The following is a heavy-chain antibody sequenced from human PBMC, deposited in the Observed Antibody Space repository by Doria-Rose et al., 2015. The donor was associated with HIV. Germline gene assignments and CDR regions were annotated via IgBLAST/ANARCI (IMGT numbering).Heavy chain of an antibody. J-gene: IGHJ4*02. CDR2: IFSDDER. CDR1: GVSLSSPGMG. CDR3: ARIKSSRWYHKYYFDF. D-gene: IGHD6-13*01. V-gene: IGHV2-26*01. Sequence: ESGPVLVKPTETLTLTCTVSGVSLSSPGMGVSWIRQPPGMALEWLANIFSDDERSYKTSLKSRLTISRGTSKSQVVITMTDMDPVDTATYYCARIKSSRWYHKYYFDFWGQGTLVIVSA.